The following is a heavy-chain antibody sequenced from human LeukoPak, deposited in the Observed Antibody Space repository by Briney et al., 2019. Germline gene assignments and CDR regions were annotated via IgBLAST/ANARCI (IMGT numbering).Heavy chain of an antibody. CDR2: IYSGGST. Sequence: GGSLRLSCAASGFTVSSNYMSWVRQAPGKGLEWVSVIYSGGSTYYADSVKGRFTISRDNSENTLYLQMNSLRAEDTAVYYCARGRGNYYGSGKYYFDYWGQGTLVTVSS. D-gene: IGHD3-10*01. CDR1: GFTVSSNY. J-gene: IGHJ4*02. V-gene: IGHV3-66*01. CDR3: ARGRGNYYGSGKYYFDY.